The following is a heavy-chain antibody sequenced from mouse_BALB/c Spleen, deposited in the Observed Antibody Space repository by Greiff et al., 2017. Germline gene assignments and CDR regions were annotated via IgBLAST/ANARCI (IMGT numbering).Heavy chain of an antibody. CDR3: ATEEAYGNYDYAMDY. D-gene: IGHD2-1*01. J-gene: IGHJ4*01. Sequence: EVKLMESGPELVKPGASVKMSCKASGYTFTSYVMHWVKQKPGQGLEWIGYINPYNDGTKYNEKFKGKATLTSDKSSSTAYMELSSLTSEDSAVYYCATEEAYGNYDYAMDYWGQGTSVTVSS. CDR2: INPYNDGT. CDR1: GYTFTSYV. V-gene: IGHV1-14*01.